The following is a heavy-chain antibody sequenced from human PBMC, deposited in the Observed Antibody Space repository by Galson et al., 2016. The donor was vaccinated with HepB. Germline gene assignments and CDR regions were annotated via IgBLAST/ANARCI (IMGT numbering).Heavy chain of an antibody. J-gene: IGHJ4*02. Sequence: SETLSLTCTVSGGSVSSGSYYWSWIRQPPGKGLEWIGYISYSGSTNYNPSLKSRVTISVDTTKDQFSLKVSSVTAADTAVYYCAGGGSPYSGFHIDYWGQGALVTVSS. V-gene: IGHV4-61*01. CDR3: AGGGSPYSGFHIDY. CDR1: GGSVSSGSYY. CDR2: ISYSGST. D-gene: IGHD5-12*01.